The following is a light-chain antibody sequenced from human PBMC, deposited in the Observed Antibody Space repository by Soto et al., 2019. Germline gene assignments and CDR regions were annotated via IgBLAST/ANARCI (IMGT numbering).Light chain of an antibody. Sequence: QSALTQPASVSGSPGQSITISCTGTSSDVGSYNLVSWYQQHPGKAPKLMIYEVSKRPSGVSNRFSGSKSGNTASLTISGLQAEDEADYYCCSYAGSSTFLYVFGTGTKATV. CDR1: SSDVGSYNL. CDR3: CSYAGSSTFLYV. CDR2: EVS. J-gene: IGLJ1*01. V-gene: IGLV2-23*02.